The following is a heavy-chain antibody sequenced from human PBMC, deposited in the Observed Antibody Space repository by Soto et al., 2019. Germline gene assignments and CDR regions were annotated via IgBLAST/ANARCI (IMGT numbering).Heavy chain of an antibody. CDR3: ARDCSQLWLVRCYGMDV. CDR1: GGTFSSYA. CDR2: IIPIFGTA. V-gene: IGHV1-69*01. D-gene: IGHD6-19*01. Sequence: QVQLVQSGAEVKKPGSSVKVSCKASGGTFSSYAISWVRQAPGQGLEWMGGIIPIFGTANYAQKFQGRVTITADESTSTAYMELSSLRSEDTAVYYCARDCSQLWLVRCYGMDVWGQGTTVTVSS. J-gene: IGHJ6*02.